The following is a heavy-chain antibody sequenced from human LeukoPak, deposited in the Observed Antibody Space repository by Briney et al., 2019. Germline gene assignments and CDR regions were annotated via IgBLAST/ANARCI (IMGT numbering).Heavy chain of an antibody. CDR3: AKSQSGYSSSWYFVY. CDR1: GFXFSSYA. V-gene: IGHV3-23*01. J-gene: IGHJ4*02. Sequence: PGGSLRLSCAASGFXFSSYAMSWVRQAPGKGLEWVSSISGSGGSTYYADSVKGRFTISRDNSKNTLYLQMNSLRAEDTAVYYCAKSQSGYSSSWYFVYWGQGTLVTVSS. CDR2: ISGSGGST. D-gene: IGHD6-13*01.